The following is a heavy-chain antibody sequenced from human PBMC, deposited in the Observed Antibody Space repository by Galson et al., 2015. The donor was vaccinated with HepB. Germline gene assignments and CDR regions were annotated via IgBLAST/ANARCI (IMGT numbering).Heavy chain of an antibody. J-gene: IGHJ3*02. V-gene: IGHV1-2*04. CDR1: GYTFTDSY. CDR2: INPNSGGT. CDR3: ARDSRSCSGGSCYLATFDI. Sequence: SCKASGYTFTDSYMHWVRQAPGQGLEWMGWINPNSGGTNYAQKFQGWVTMTRDTSITTAYMQLSRLRSDDTAIYYCARDSRSCSGGSCYLATFDIWGQGTMVTVSS. D-gene: IGHD2-15*01.